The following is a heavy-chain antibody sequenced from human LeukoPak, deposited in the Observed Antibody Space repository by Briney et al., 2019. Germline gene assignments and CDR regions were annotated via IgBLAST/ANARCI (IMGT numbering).Heavy chain of an antibody. CDR2: INAGNGNT. CDR1: GYTFTIYA. V-gene: IGHV1-3*01. J-gene: IGHJ4*02. Sequence: ASVKVSCKASGYTFTIYAMHWVRQATGQRLEWMGWINAGNGNTKYSQKFQGRVTITRDTSASTAYMELSSLRSEGTAVYYCARDSISSSFNYWGQGTLVTVSS. CDR3: ARDSISSSFNY. D-gene: IGHD6-6*01.